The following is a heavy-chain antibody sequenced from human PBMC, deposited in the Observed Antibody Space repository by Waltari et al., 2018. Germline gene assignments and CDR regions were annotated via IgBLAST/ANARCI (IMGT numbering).Heavy chain of an antibody. Sequence: QVQLVQSGAEVKKPGSSVKVSCKASGSTFSSYTISWVRRAPGQGLEWMGRIIPILGIANYAQKFQGRVTITADKSTSTAYMELSSLRSEDTAVYYCARNTELHYYYYGMDVWGQGTTVTVSS. J-gene: IGHJ6*02. CDR3: ARNTELHYYYYGMDV. D-gene: IGHD1-7*01. CDR2: IIPILGIA. V-gene: IGHV1-69*02. CDR1: GSTFSSYT.